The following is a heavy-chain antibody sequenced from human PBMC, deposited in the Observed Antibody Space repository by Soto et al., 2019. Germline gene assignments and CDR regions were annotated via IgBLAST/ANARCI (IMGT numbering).Heavy chain of an antibody. V-gene: IGHV3-48*02. CDR2: SSGSSSSI. Sequence: EVQLVESGGGLVQPGGSLRLSCAAFEFTFSSYSMNWVRQAPGKGLEWISYSSGSSSSINYADSVRGRFTISRDNAKNSLYLEMNSLRDEDTAVYYCARGTHRTSWLIDSWGQGTLVTVSS. CDR3: ARGTHRTSWLIDS. D-gene: IGHD6-13*01. J-gene: IGHJ4*02. CDR1: EFTFSSYS.